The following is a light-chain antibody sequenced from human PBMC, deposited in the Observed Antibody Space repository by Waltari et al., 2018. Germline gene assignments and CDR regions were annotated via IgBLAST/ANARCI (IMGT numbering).Light chain of an antibody. CDR3: SSYMDSSTLEL. V-gene: IGLV2-14*03. CDR1: SSDIGGYNY. J-gene: IGLJ2*01. Sequence: QSALTQPASVSGSPGQSITISCTGTSSDIGGYNYVSWYQQFPGKAPKLMLYDVSNRPSGVSSRFSGSKSGNTASLTISGLQAEDEADYFCSSYMDSSTLELFGGGTSLTVL. CDR2: DVS.